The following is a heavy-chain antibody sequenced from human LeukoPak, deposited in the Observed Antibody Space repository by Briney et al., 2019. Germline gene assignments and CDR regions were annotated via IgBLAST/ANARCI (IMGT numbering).Heavy chain of an antibody. CDR3: ASKRIAAVAPFDY. V-gene: IGHV3-7*01. D-gene: IGHD6-13*01. J-gene: IGHJ4*02. CDR2: IKEDGSEK. CDR1: GFTLSDAW. Sequence: GGSLRLSCAASGFTLSDAWMTWVRQAPGKGLEWVANIKEDGSEKYYVDSVKGRFTISRDNAKNSLYLQMNSLRAEDTAVYYCASKRIAAVAPFDYWGQGTLVTVSS.